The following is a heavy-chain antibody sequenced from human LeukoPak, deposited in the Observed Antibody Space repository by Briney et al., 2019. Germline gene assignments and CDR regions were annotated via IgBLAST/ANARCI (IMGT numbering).Heavy chain of an antibody. Sequence: SETLSLTCTVSGGSISSYYWSWIRQPPGKGLEWIGYIYYSGSTNYNPSLKRRVTISVDTSKNHFSLKLSPVTAADAAVYYCARQNEYRDFWSGYSYYFDYWGQGTLVTVSS. J-gene: IGHJ4*02. D-gene: IGHD3-3*01. CDR2: IYYSGST. CDR1: GGSISSYY. V-gene: IGHV4-59*08. CDR3: ARQNEYRDFWSGYSYYFDY.